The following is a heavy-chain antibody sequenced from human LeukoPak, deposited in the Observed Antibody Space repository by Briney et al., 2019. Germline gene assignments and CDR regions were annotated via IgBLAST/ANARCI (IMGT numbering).Heavy chain of an antibody. CDR1: GFTFSSYA. CDR2: ISGSGGST. V-gene: IGHV3-23*01. D-gene: IGHD6-19*01. Sequence: GGSLRLSCAASGFTFSSYAMSWVRQAPGKGLEWVSAISGSGGSTYYADSVKGRFTISRDNSKNTLYLQMNGLRAEDTAVYYCAKDLIIAVADPYYFDYWGQGTQVTVSS. CDR3: AKDLIIAVADPYYFDY. J-gene: IGHJ4*02.